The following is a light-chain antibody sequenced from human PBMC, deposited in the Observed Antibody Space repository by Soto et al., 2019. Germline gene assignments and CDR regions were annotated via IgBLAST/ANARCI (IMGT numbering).Light chain of an antibody. Sequence: DIQMTQSPSTLSASVGDRVTITCLASQSISEWLAWYQQKPGKAPKLLIYKVSSLDSGVPSRFSGSGSGTEFTLTISSLQPDDFATYYCQHYNSYSAAFGQGTKVDIK. CDR1: QSISEW. V-gene: IGKV1-5*03. CDR2: KVS. J-gene: IGKJ1*01. CDR3: QHYNSYSAA.